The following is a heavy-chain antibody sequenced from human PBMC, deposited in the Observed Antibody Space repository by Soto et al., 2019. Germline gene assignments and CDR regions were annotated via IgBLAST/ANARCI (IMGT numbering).Heavy chain of an antibody. CDR1: GFTFSSYA. CDR2: ISYDGSNK. Sequence: PGGSLRLSCAASGFTFSSYAMHWVRQAPGKGLEWVAVISYDGSNKYYADSVKGRFTISRDNSENTLYLQMNSLRAEDTAVYYCAIRKYSSSSRGWFDPWGQGTLVTVSS. CDR3: AIRKYSSSSRGWFDP. V-gene: IGHV3-30-3*01. D-gene: IGHD6-6*01. J-gene: IGHJ5*02.